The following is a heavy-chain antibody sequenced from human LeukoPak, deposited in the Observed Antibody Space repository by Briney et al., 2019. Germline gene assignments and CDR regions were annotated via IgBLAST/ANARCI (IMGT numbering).Heavy chain of an antibody. CDR2: INPNGGGT. CDR3: ARDATGVAYGDYADF. J-gene: IGHJ4*02. D-gene: IGHD4-17*01. V-gene: IGHV1-2*02. CDR1: GYTFTGYF. Sequence: ASVKLSCKTSGYTFTGYFIHWVRQAPGLGLEWMGWINPNGGGTSYAQKFKGRVTMTRDTSISTAYMELSRLNSDDTAVYYCARDATGVAYGDYADFWGQGTLVTVSS.